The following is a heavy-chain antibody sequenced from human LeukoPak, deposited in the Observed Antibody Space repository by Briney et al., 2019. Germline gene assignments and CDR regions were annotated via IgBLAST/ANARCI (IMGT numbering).Heavy chain of an antibody. D-gene: IGHD3-10*01. V-gene: IGHV3-30*04. CDR2: ISYDGSNK. CDR3: ARETRASFGESTTYYFDY. J-gene: IGHJ4*02. Sequence: PGRSLRLSCAASGFTFSSYAMHWVRQAPGKGLEWVAVISYDGSNKYYADSVKGRFTISRDNSKNTLYLQMNSLGAEDTAVYYCARETRASFGESTTYYFDYWGQGTLVTVSS. CDR1: GFTFSSYA.